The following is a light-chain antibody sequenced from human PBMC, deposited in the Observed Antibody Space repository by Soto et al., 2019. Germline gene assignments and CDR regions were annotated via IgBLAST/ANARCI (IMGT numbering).Light chain of an antibody. CDR3: LQDYNSPRT. CDR1: QVVSTS. CDR2: AAS. J-gene: IGKJ1*01. Sequence: IELTQYPSFLSPSIGESVTIACRGSQVVSTSLAWYQVKPGKAPKVLIYAASSLQSGVPSRLSGSGYGTDFTLTISSLKHEDFATYYCLQDYNSPRTFGQGTKVDIK. V-gene: IGKV1-6*01.